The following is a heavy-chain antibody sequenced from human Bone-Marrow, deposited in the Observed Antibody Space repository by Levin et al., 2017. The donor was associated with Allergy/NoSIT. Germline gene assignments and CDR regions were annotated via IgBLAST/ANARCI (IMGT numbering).Heavy chain of an antibody. D-gene: IGHD3-16*01. CDR1: GFTFDDSA. CDR3: AKDKGGVMFGYSYGMDV. Sequence: GGSLRLSCAAFGFTFDDSAMHWVRQAPGKGLEWVSGISWNSGSIGYADSVKGRFTISRDNAKNSLYLQMNSLRAEDTGLYYCAKDKGGVMFGYSYGMDVWGQGTTVTVSS. CDR2: ISWNSGSI. J-gene: IGHJ6*02. V-gene: IGHV3-9*01.